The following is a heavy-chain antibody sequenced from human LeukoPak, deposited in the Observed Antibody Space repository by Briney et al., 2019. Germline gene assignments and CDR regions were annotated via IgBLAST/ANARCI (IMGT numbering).Heavy chain of an antibody. D-gene: IGHD5-18*01. J-gene: IGHJ4*02. CDR2: ISGSGGST. Sequence: GGSLRLSCAASGSTFSSYAMSWVRQAPGKGLEWVSAISGSGGSTYYADSVKGRFTISRDNSKNTLYLQMNSLRAEDTAVYYCAKADGYSYGTFDYWGQGTLVTVSS. CDR1: GSTFSSYA. CDR3: AKADGYSYGTFDY. V-gene: IGHV3-23*01.